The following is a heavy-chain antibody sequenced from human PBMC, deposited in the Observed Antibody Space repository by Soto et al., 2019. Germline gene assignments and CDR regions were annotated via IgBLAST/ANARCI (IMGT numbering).Heavy chain of an antibody. J-gene: IGHJ6*02. CDR1: GFTFSNAW. V-gene: IGHV3-15*07. CDR2: IKSKTDGGTT. D-gene: IGHD2-15*01. CDR3: TTCSGYDYYYYGMDV. Sequence: GGSLRLSCAASGFTFSNAWMNWVRQAPGKGLEWVGRIKSKTDGGTTDYAAPVKGRFTISRDDSKNTLYLQMNSLKTEDTAVYYCTTCSGYDYYYYGMDVWGQGTTVTVSS.